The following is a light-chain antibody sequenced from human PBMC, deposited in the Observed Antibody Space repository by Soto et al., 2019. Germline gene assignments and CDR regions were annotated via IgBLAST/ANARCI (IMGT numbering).Light chain of an antibody. CDR2: EVS. V-gene: IGLV2-8*01. CDR3: SSYAGSNVLYV. Sequence: QPVLTQPPSVSGSPGQSVTISCTGTSSDVGGYNYVSWYQQYPGKAPKVMIYEVSKRPSGVPDRFSGSKSGNTASLTVSGLQAEDEADYYCSSYAGSNVLYVFGTGTKVTVL. J-gene: IGLJ1*01. CDR1: SSDVGGYNY.